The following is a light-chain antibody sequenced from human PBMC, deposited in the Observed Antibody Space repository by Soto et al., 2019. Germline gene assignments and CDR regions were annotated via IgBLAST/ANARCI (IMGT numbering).Light chain of an antibody. CDR3: QQYYSYPYN. J-gene: IGKJ2*01. CDR2: AAS. V-gene: IGKV1-8*01. CDR1: QGISSY. Sequence: AIRMTQSPSSFSASTGDRVTITCRASQGISSYLAWYQQKPGKTPKLLLYAASTLQSGVPSRVSGSGSGTDFTITITCLQSEDFATYYCQQYYSYPYNFGQETKLEIK.